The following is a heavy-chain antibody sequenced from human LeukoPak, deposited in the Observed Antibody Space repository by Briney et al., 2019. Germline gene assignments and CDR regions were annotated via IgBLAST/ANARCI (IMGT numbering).Heavy chain of an antibody. V-gene: IGHV4-30-2*01. Sequence: PSETLSLTCAVSGGSISSGGYSWSWIRQPPGKGLEWIGYIYHSGSTYYNPSLKSRVTISVDRSKNQFSLKLSSVTAADTAVYYCARGGSSGYPFDYWGQGTLVTVSS. CDR3: ARGGSSGYPFDY. J-gene: IGHJ4*02. D-gene: IGHD3-22*01. CDR1: GGSISSGGYS. CDR2: IYHSGST.